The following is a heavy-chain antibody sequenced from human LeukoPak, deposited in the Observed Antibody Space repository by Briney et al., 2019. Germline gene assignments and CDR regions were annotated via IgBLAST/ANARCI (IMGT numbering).Heavy chain of an antibody. CDR3: AREYDQQLES. J-gene: IGHJ5*02. CDR1: GFTFTTYS. V-gene: IGHV3-21*01. Sequence: GGSLRLSCAASGFTFTTYSMNGGRQAPGKGLEWVSSISSSSSYIYYVDSVKGRFTISRDNARNSLYLQMNSLSAEDTAVSYCAREYDQQLESWGPGTLVTVSS. D-gene: IGHD6-13*01. CDR2: ISSSSSYI.